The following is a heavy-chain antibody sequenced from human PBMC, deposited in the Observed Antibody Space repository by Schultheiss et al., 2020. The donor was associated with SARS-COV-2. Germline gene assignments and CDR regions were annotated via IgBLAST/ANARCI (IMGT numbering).Heavy chain of an antibody. CDR1: GFTFSSYG. V-gene: IGHV3-30*02. D-gene: IGHD3-3*01. Sequence: GGSLRLSCAASGFTFSSYGMHWVRQAPGKGLEWVAFIRYDGSNKYYADSVKGRFTISRDNSKNTLYLQMNSLRAEDTAVYYCAREVLEWLDNDYYYYMDVWGKGTTVTVSS. J-gene: IGHJ6*03. CDR3: AREVLEWLDNDYYYYMDV. CDR2: IRYDGSNK.